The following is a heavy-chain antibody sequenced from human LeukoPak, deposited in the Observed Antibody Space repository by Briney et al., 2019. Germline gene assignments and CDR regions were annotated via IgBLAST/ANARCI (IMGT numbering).Heavy chain of an antibody. CDR1: GFTFDSYA. J-gene: IGHJ4*02. D-gene: IGHD3-22*01. V-gene: IGHV3-48*03. CDR3: ARGTYYYER. Sequence: PGRSLRLSCAASGFTFDSYAIHWVRQAPGKGLEWVSYISGSGSTIYYADSVKGRFTISRDNAKNSLYLQMNSLRAEDTAVYYCARGTYYYERWGQGTLVTVSS. CDR2: ISGSGSTI.